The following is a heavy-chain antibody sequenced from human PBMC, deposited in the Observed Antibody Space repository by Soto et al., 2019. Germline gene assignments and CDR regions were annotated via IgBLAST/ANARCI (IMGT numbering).Heavy chain of an antibody. CDR3: ARGTFSSGPLDY. V-gene: IGHV3-48*04. J-gene: IGHJ4*02. CDR1: GFTFSSYS. CDR2: ISSSSTI. D-gene: IGHD3-22*01. Sequence: GGSLRLSCAASGFTFSSYSMNWVRQAPGKGLEWVSYISSSSTIYYADSVKGRFTISRDNAKNSLYLQMNSLRAEDTAVYYCARGTFSSGPLDYWGQGTLVTVSS.